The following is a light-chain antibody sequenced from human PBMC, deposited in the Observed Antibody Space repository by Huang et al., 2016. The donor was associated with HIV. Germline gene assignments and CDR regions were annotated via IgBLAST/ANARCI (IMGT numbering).Light chain of an antibody. CDR3: QHYNSFPWT. Sequence: DIQMTQSSATLSASVGDRVTITCRASQSIGTWVAWYQQKPGKAPNLLIYEASTLEGGVPSRFSGGGSWTEFTLTINSLQPDDFSTYYCQHYNSFPWTFGQGTKVEV. V-gene: IGKV1-5*03. CDR1: QSIGTW. J-gene: IGKJ1*01. CDR2: EAS.